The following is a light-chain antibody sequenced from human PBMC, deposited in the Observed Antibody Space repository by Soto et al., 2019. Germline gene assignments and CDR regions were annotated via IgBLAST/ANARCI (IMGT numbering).Light chain of an antibody. CDR1: QDISNY. V-gene: IGKV1-33*01. CDR3: QQYDNLPSFT. J-gene: IGKJ3*01. CDR2: DAS. Sequence: DIQMTQSPSSLSASVGDRVTITCQASQDISNYLNWYQQKPGKAPKLLIYDASNLETGVPSRFSGSGPGTDFPFTISSLQPEDIATYYCQQYDNLPSFTFGPGTKVDIK.